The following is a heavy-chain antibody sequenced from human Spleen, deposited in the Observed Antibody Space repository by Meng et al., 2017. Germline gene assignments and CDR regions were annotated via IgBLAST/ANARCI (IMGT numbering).Heavy chain of an antibody. CDR2: IHYSGTT. D-gene: IGHD6-19*01. V-gene: IGHV4-39*01. CDR3: AKHGVWLIWVAN. Sequence: QLQLQESGPGLVKPSETLSLPCNVSGASISTNNYWGWNRQPPGKGLEWIGSIHYSGTTYHNPSLWGRVTISADTSKNQFSLKLSSVTAADTAVYYCAKHGVWLIWVANWGQGTLVTVSS. J-gene: IGHJ4*02. CDR1: GASISTNNY.